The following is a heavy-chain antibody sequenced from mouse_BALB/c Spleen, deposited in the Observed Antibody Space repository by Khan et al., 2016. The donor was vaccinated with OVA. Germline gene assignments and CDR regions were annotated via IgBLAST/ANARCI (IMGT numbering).Heavy chain of an antibody. V-gene: IGHV2-2*02. CDR1: GFSLSNYS. Sequence: QMQLEESGPGLVQPSQSLSITCTVSGFSLSNYSLHWVRQSPGKGLEWLGLIWSAGSTDYNAAFISRLTISKDNSRCQVFFKMNSLQPNDTANYYGARRGYDYGRGALFAYWGQGTLVTVSA. CDR2: IWSAGST. D-gene: IGHD2-4*01. J-gene: IGHJ3*01. CDR3: ARRGYDYGRGALFAY.